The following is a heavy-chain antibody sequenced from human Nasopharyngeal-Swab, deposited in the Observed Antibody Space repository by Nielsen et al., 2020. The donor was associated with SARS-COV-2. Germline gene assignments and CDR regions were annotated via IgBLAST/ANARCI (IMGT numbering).Heavy chain of an antibody. CDR3: ARGIAAAGTLDY. J-gene: IGHJ4*02. V-gene: IGHV1-3*01. D-gene: IGHD6-13*01. Sequence: ASAKVPCKASGYTFTSYAMHCVRQATAQRLEWMGWINAGNGNTKYSQKFQGRVTITRDTSASTAYMELSSLRSEDTAVYYCARGIAAAGTLDYWGQGTLVTVSS. CDR2: INAGNGNT. CDR1: GYTFTSYA.